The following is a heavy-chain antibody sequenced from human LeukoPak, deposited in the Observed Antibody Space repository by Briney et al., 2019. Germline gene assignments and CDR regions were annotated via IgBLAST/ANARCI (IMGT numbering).Heavy chain of an antibody. CDR1: GFTFSSNW. Sequence: GGSLRLSCAASGFTFSSNWMHWVRQAPGKGLVWVSRTNSDGSSTSYADSVKGRFTISRDNAKNTLYLQMNSLRAEDTAVYYCARDYSNYEEWSDPWGQGTLVTVSS. CDR2: TNSDGSST. J-gene: IGHJ5*02. V-gene: IGHV3-74*01. D-gene: IGHD4-11*01. CDR3: ARDYSNYEEWSDP.